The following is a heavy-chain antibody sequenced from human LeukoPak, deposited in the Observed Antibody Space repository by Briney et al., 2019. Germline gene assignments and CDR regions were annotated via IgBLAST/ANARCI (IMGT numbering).Heavy chain of an antibody. CDR1: GTSISTYY. D-gene: IGHD6-19*01. J-gene: IGHJ4*02. CDR2: ISYSGST. Sequence: SETLSLTCTVSGTSISTYYWSWIRQPPGQGLEWSGYISYSGSTNYDPSLKSRVTISVDTSKNQFSLKLSSVTAADTAVYYCAREEPGYSSGWYGRMVNTMEYWGQGTLVTVSS. V-gene: IGHV4-59*12. CDR3: AREEPGYSSGWYGRMVNTMEY.